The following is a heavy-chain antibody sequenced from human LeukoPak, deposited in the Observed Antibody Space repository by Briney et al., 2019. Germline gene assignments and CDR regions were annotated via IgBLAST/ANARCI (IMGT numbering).Heavy chain of an antibody. Sequence: SETLSLTCTVSGGSISSGSYYWSWIRQPAGKGLEWIGRIYTSGSTNYNPSLKSRVTISVDTSKNQFSLKLSSVTAADTAVYYCARAYNWNYVDAFDIWGQGTMVTVSS. CDR2: IYTSGST. J-gene: IGHJ3*02. D-gene: IGHD1-7*01. V-gene: IGHV4-61*02. CDR3: ARAYNWNYVDAFDI. CDR1: GGSISSGSYY.